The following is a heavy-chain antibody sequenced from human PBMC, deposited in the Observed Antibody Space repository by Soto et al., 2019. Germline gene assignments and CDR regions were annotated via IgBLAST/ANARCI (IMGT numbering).Heavy chain of an antibody. V-gene: IGHV2-5*01. CDR2: IYWNDDK. J-gene: IGHJ4*01. CDR1: GFSLSTSGVG. Sequence: SGPTLVNPTQTLTLTCTFSGFSLSTSGVGVGWIRQPPGKALEWLALIYWNDDKRYSPSLKSRLTITKDTSKNQVVLTMTNMDPVATASYYFAHVDLPPATPYYFDYCGQGTLVTVSS. CDR3: AHVDLPPATPYYFDY. D-gene: IGHD2-2*01.